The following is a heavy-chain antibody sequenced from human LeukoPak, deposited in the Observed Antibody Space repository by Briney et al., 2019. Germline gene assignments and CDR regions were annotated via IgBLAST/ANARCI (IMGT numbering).Heavy chain of an antibody. CDR2: IFFDGSMQ. D-gene: IGHD2-21*01. J-gene: IGHJ4*02. CDR1: GFTFSNYA. CDR3: ARAPVTSCRGAYCYPFDY. V-gene: IGHV3-30*04. Sequence: GGSLRLSCAASGFTFSNYAMHWVRQAPGKGLEWVAVIFFDGSMQYFADSVKGRFTISRDNSKNTLYLQMNSLRAEDAAVYYCARAPVTSCRGAYCYPFDYWGQGTLVTVSS.